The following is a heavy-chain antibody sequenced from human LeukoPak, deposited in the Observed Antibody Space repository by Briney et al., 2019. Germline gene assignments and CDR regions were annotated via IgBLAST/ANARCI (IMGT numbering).Heavy chain of an antibody. CDR2: ISGNGGRT. V-gene: IGHV3-23*01. CDR1: GFTFSTYA. D-gene: IGHD3-10*01. Sequence: GGSLRLSCAASGFTFSTYAMSWVRQAPGKGLEWVAAISGNGGRTYYRDSVKGRFTISRDNPKNTLYLLMNSLSAEDTALYYCAKEQTSSGYFDYWGQGTLVAVSS. CDR3: AKEQTSSGYFDY. J-gene: IGHJ4*02.